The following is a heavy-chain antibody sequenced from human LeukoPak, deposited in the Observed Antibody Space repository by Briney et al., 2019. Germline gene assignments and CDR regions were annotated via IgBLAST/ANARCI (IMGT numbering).Heavy chain of an antibody. V-gene: IGHV4-34*01. Sequence: PSETLSLTCAVYGGSFSGYYWSWIRQPPGKGLEWIGEINHSGGTNYNPSLKSRVTISVDTSKNQFSLKLSSVTAADTAVYYCARPNSFWSGSGGDYYYGMDVWGQGTTVTVS. CDR2: INHSGGT. D-gene: IGHD3-3*01. CDR3: ARPNSFWSGSGGDYYYGMDV. J-gene: IGHJ6*02. CDR1: GGSFSGYY.